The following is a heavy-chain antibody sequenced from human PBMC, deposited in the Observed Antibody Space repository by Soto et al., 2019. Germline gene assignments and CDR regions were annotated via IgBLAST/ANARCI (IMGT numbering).Heavy chain of an antibody. CDR2: IYYSGST. J-gene: IGHJ4*02. CDR3: ESHGSSSWYDY. Sequence: NPSETLSLTCTVSGGSISSGGYYWSWIRQHPGKGLEWIGYIYYSGSTYYNPSLKSRVTISVDTSKNQFSLKLSSVTAADTAVYYCESHGSSSWYDYWGQGTLVTVSS. D-gene: IGHD6-13*01. CDR1: GGSISSGGYY. V-gene: IGHV4-31*03.